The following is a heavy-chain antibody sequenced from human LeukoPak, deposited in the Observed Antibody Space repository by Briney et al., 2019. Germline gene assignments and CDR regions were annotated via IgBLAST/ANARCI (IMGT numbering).Heavy chain of an antibody. D-gene: IGHD2-2*01. V-gene: IGHV3-33*08. J-gene: IGHJ4*02. CDR3: AREPLGYCSSTSCSLDY. CDR1: GFTFSSYD. Sequence: GGSLRLSCAASGFTFSSYDIHWVRQAPGKGLEWVAVIWYGGSNKYYADSVKGRFTISRDNAKNSLYLQMNSLRAEDTAVYYCAREPLGYCSSTSCSLDYWGQGTLVTVSS. CDR2: IWYGGSNK.